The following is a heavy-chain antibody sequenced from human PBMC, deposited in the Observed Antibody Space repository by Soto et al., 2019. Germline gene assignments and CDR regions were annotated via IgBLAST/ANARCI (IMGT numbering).Heavy chain of an antibody. Sequence: PSETLSLTCAVYGGSFSGYYWSWIRQPPGKGLEWIGEINHSGSTNYNPSLKSRVTISVDTSKNQFSLKLSSVTAADTAVYYCARAHVDTAMGENWFDPWGQGTLVTVSS. CDR1: GGSFSGYY. CDR3: ARAHVDTAMGENWFDP. J-gene: IGHJ5*02. D-gene: IGHD5-18*01. CDR2: INHSGST. V-gene: IGHV4-34*01.